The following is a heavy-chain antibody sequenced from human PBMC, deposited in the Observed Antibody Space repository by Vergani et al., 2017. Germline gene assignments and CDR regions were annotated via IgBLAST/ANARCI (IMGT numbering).Heavy chain of an antibody. Sequence: QLQLQESGPGLVKPSETLSLTCTVSGGSIGSSSYYWGWIRQPPGKGLEWIGSIYYSGSTYYNPSLKSRVTISVDTSKNQFSLKLSSVTAADTAVYYCARGIILTGYYFDPWGQGTLVTVSS. CDR1: GGSIGSSSYY. CDR2: IYYSGST. D-gene: IGHD3-9*01. V-gene: IGHV4-39*01. J-gene: IGHJ5*02. CDR3: ARGIILTGYYFDP.